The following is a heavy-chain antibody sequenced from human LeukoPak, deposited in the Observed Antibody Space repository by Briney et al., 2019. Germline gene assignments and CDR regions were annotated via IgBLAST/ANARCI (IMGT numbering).Heavy chain of an antibody. V-gene: IGHV4-4*09. CDR3: ASHGDCSGTNCLAFDV. D-gene: IGHD2-2*01. J-gene: IGHJ3*01. Sequence: SGTLSLSCSVSGGSTSSSLWSWLRQPPGEGLEWIGFISSGGDRNYNPSLQGRVSISATTSKGQVSLELTSVTAADTAVYYCASHGDCSGTNCLAFDVWGQGTMVVVSS. CDR1: GGSTSSSL. CDR2: ISSGGDR.